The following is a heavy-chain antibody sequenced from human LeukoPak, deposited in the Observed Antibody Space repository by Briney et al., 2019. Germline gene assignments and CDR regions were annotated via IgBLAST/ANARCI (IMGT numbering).Heavy chain of an antibody. V-gene: IGHV3-48*01. CDR2: TRSDTKTI. CDR3: VRDYNWVFDY. CDR1: GFIFANEP. Sequence: GGSLRLSCAASGFIFANEPMNWVRQTPGKGLEWVAHTRSDTKTIVYADSVKGRFTISRDNARDSLSLQMNSLRVEDTAVYYCVRDYNWVFDYWGQGALVTVSS. J-gene: IGHJ4*02. D-gene: IGHD1-20*01.